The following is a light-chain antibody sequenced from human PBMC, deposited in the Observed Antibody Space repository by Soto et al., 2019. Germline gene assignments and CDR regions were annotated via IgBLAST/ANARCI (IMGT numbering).Light chain of an antibody. CDR3: QNYNSAPWM. V-gene: IGKV2-28*01. CDR1: QSLLHSNGYNY. J-gene: IGKJ1*01. Sequence: DIVMTQSPLSLPVTPGEPASISCRSSQSLLHSNGYNYLDCYLQKPGQSPHLLIYLGSNRASGVPSRFSGSGSGTDFTLTISSLQPEDVATYYCQNYNSAPWMFGQGTKVDIK. CDR2: LGS.